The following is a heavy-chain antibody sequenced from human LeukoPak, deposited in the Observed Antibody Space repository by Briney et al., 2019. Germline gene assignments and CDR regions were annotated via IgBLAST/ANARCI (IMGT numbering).Heavy chain of an antibody. CDR1: GGTFSSYT. J-gene: IGHJ6*03. CDR2: IIPILGIA. Sequence: ASVKVSCKASGGTFSSYTISWVRQAPGQGLEWTGRIIPILGIANYAQKFQGRVTITADKSTSTAYMELSSLRSEDTAVYYCARDGREPQEYYYYMDVWGKGTTVTVSS. CDR3: ARDGREPQEYYYYMDV. D-gene: IGHD1-26*01. V-gene: IGHV1-69*04.